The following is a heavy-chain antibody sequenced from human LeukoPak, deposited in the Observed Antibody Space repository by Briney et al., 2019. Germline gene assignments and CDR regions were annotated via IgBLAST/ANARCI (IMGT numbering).Heavy chain of an antibody. CDR2: ISGSGGST. CDR1: GFTFSSYA. CDR3: AKDSAYDSSGYSGDYFDY. D-gene: IGHD3-22*01. Sequence: PGGSLRLSCAASGFTFSSYAMSWVRQAPGKGLEWVSAISGSGGSTYYADSVKGRFTISRDNSKNTLYLQMHSLRAEDTAVYYCAKDSAYDSSGYSGDYFDYWGQGTLVTVSS. J-gene: IGHJ4*01. V-gene: IGHV3-23*01.